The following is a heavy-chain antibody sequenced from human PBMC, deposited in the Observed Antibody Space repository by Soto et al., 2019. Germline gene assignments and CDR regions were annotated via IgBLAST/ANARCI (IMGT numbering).Heavy chain of an antibody. Sequence: ASVKVSCKASGGTFNNYGLSWVRQAPGQGLEWMGGIVPVFGRPNYAQRFRGRLTITADESTSTGYMELISLRSDDTAVYYCAREGSGYNFWGQGTQVTVSS. V-gene: IGHV1-69*13. CDR2: IVPVFGRP. CDR1: GGTFNNYG. D-gene: IGHD5-12*01. CDR3: AREGSGYNF. J-gene: IGHJ4*02.